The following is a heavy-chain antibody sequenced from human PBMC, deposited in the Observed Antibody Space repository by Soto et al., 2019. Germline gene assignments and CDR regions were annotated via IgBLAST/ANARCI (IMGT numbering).Heavy chain of an antibody. CDR2: IYYSGST. Sequence: SETLSLSCTVSGGSISSSSYYWGWIRQPPGKGLEWIGSIYYSGSTYYNPSLKSRVTISVDTSKNQFSLKLSSVTAADTAVYYCATDIVVVPAAYYYYYGMDVWGQRTTVTVSS. CDR1: GGSISSSSYY. J-gene: IGHJ6*02. D-gene: IGHD2-2*01. CDR3: ATDIVVVPAAYYYYYGMDV. V-gene: IGHV4-39*01.